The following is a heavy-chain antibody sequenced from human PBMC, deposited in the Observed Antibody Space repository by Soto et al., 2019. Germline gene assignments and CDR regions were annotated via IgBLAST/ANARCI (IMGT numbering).Heavy chain of an antibody. CDR3: ARNILGGQTDF. CDR2: INTGKGDT. Sequence: QVQLVQSGAEEKKPGASVKVSCQASGYTFTAHAMHWVRQAPGQGREWMGWINTGKGDTKYSQKFHGRITITRDTSASTTYMELSSLKAVDTALYYCARNILGGQTDFWGPGTLVTVSS. CDR1: GYTFTAHA. J-gene: IGHJ4*02. V-gene: IGHV1-3*04. D-gene: IGHD3-16*01.